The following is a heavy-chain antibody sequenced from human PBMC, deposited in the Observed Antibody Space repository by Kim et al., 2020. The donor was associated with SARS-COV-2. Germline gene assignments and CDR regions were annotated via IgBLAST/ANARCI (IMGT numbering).Heavy chain of an antibody. J-gene: IGHJ4*02. CDR2: IYYSGST. CDR3: ASPELRYFDWFGPYFDY. D-gene: IGHD3-9*01. CDR1: GGSISSSSYY. Sequence: SETLSLTCTVSGGSISSSSYYWGWIRQPPGKGLEWIGSIYYSGSTYYNPSLKSRVTISVDTSKNQFSLKLSSVTAADTAVYYCASPELRYFDWFGPYFDYWGQGTLVTVSS. V-gene: IGHV4-39*01.